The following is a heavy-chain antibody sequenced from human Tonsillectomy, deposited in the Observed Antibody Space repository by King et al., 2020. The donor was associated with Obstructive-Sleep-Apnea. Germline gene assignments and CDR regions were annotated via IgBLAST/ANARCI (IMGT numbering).Heavy chain of an antibody. CDR2: IYYTGST. D-gene: IGHD1-14*01. Sequence: HVQLQESGPGLVKPSETLSLTCTVSGGSLSSYYWSWIRQSPGKGLEWIGYIYYTGSTNYNPSLQSRVTISVDTSRNQFSLRLSSVTAADTAVYYCARVPGPILGYFDLWGRGTLVTVSS. CDR1: GGSLSSYY. CDR3: ARVPGPILGYFDL. V-gene: IGHV4-59*01. J-gene: IGHJ2*01.